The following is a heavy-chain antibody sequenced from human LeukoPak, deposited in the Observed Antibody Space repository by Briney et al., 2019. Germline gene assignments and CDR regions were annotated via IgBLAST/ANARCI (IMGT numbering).Heavy chain of an antibody. CDR1: GGSFSGYY. D-gene: IGHD3-3*01. CDR3: ARAPGITIFGVVIRTGFDP. J-gene: IGHJ5*02. Sequence: SETLSLTCAVYGGSFSGYYWSWIRQPPGKGLEWIGEINHSGSTNYNPSLKSRVTISVDTSKNQFSLELSSVTAADTAVYYCARAPGITIFGVVIRTGFDPWGQGTLVTVSS. CDR2: INHSGST. V-gene: IGHV4-34*01.